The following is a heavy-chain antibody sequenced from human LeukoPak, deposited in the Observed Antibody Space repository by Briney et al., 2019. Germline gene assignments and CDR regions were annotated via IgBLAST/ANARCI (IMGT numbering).Heavy chain of an antibody. V-gene: IGHV3-21*01. Sequence: GGSLRLSCAASGFTFSSYSMNWVRQAPGKGLEWVSSISSSSSYIYYADSVKGRFTISRDNAKNSLYLQMNSLRAEDTAVYYCARDSGGSLLPSYYFDYWGQGTLVTVSS. CDR1: GFTFSSYS. CDR2: ISSSSSYI. D-gene: IGHD2-15*01. CDR3: ARDSGGSLLPSYYFDY. J-gene: IGHJ4*02.